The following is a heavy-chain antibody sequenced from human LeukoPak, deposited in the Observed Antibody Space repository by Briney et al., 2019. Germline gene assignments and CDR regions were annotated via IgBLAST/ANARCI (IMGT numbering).Heavy chain of an antibody. Sequence: SVTVSCEASGGTFSSYAISWVRQAPGQGLEWMGGIIPIFGTANYAQKFQGRVTITADEPTSTAYMELSSLRSEDTAVYYCAREGYCSRTSCYGYYWGQGTLVTVSS. J-gene: IGHJ4*02. D-gene: IGHD2-2*01. V-gene: IGHV1-69*13. CDR2: IIPIFGTA. CDR3: AREGYCSRTSCYGYY. CDR1: GGTFSSYA.